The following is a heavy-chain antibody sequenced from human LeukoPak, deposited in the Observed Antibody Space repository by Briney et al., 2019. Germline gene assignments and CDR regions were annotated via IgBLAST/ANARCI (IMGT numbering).Heavy chain of an antibody. CDR3: ARSPLPIFGVVIIPPIDY. D-gene: IGHD3-3*01. Sequence: RASVKVSCKASGYTFTSYDINCVRQATGQGREWMGWMNPNSGHTGYAQKFQGRVTMTRDTSISTAYMELSRLRSDDTAVYYCARSPLPIFGVVIIPPIDYWGQGTLVTVSS. CDR2: MNPNSGHT. CDR1: GYTFTSYD. V-gene: IGHV1-8*01. J-gene: IGHJ4*02.